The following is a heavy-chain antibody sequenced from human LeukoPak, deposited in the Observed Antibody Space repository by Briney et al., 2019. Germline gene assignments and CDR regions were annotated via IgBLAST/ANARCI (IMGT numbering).Heavy chain of an antibody. D-gene: IGHD6-19*01. CDR1: GGSFSGYY. CDR3: ARFMSGWYSDY. Sequence: PSETLSLTCAVYGGSFSGYYWSWIRQPPGKGLEWIGEINHSGSTNYNPSLKSRVTFSVDTSKNQFPLKLSSVTAADTAVYYCARFMSGWYSDYWGQGALVTVSS. J-gene: IGHJ4*02. CDR2: INHSGST. V-gene: IGHV4-34*01.